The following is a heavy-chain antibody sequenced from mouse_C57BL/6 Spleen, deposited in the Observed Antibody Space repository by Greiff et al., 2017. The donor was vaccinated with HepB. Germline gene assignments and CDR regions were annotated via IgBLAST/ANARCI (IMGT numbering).Heavy chain of an antibody. V-gene: IGHV5-9-1*02. J-gene: IGHJ4*01. CDR2: ISSGGDYI. CDR3: TRGNSWGYAMDY. D-gene: IGHD1-1*01. Sequence: EVMLVESGEGLVKPGGSLKLSCAASGFTFSSYAMSWVRQTPEKRLEWVAYISSGGDYIYYADTVKGRFTISRDNARNTLYLQMSSLKSEDTAMYYCTRGNSWGYAMDYWGQGTSVTVSS. CDR1: GFTFSSYA.